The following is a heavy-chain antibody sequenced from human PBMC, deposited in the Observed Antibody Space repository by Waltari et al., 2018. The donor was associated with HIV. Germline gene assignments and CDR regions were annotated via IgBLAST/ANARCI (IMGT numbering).Heavy chain of an antibody. CDR3: VLDANRPLDY. CDR1: GFTLSQYY. J-gene: IGHJ4*02. V-gene: IGHV3-64D*06. CDR2: INGNGATT. Sequence: EVQLVESGGGSVQPGGSLRLFGSAPGFTLSQYYMLWVRQAPGKGLEYVSVINGNGATTYYADSVKGRVTISRDNSKNTVYLQMSSLRVEDTAVCYCVLDANRPLDYWGQGTLVSVSS.